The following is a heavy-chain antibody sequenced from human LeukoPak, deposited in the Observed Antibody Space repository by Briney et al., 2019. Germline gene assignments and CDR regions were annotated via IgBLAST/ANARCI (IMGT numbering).Heavy chain of an antibody. Sequence: PGGSLRLSCAASGFTFSSYAMSWVRQAPGKGLEWVSAINDSGGSTYYADSVKGRFTISRDNSKNTLYLEMNSLRAEDTAIYYCARVYGSSYYFDYWGQGTLVTVSS. CDR1: GFTFSSYA. J-gene: IGHJ4*02. CDR3: ARVYGSSYYFDY. V-gene: IGHV3-23*01. D-gene: IGHD2-15*01. CDR2: INDSGGST.